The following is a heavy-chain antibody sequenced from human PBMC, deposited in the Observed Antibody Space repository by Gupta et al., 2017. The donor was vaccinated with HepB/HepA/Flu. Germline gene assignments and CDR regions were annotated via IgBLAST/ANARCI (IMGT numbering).Heavy chain of an antibody. CDR2: ISSSGSSI. J-gene: IGHJ4*02. CDR3: ATWWAVTTNY. V-gene: IGHV3-48*03. D-gene: IGHD4-17*01. Sequence: EVQLVESGGGLVQPGGSLRLSCAVSGSTFSSYEMNWVRQAPGKGLEWVSYISSSGSSIHYADSVKGRFTISRDNAKNSLYLQMNSLRAEDTAVYYCATWWAVTTNYWGQGTLVTVSS. CDR1: GSTFSSYE.